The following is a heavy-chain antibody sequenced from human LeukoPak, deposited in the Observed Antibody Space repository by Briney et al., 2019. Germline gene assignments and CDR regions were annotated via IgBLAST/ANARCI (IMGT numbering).Heavy chain of an antibody. D-gene: IGHD6-19*01. CDR2: INWNGGST. CDR3: ARRSGIAVAGAFDY. J-gene: IGHJ4*02. CDR1: GFTFDDYG. V-gene: IGHV3-20*04. Sequence: GGSLRLSCAASGFTFDDYGMSWVRQAPGKGLEWVSGINWNGGSTGYADSVKGRFTISRDNAKNSLYLQMNSLRAEDTAVYYCARRSGIAVAGAFDYWGQGTLVTVSS.